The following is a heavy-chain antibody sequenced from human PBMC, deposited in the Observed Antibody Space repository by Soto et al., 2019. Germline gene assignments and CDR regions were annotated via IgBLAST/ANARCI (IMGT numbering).Heavy chain of an antibody. CDR2: IFYSGSA. J-gene: IGHJ4*02. CDR1: GGSINTAAYY. D-gene: IGHD1-1*01. CDR3: ARTLRTGVLKFDY. Sequence: TLSLTCNVTGGSINTAAYYWSWIRQVPGKGLEWIGYIFYSGSAYYHPSLKSRASISVDRSKNQFSLKVNSVTAADTAVYYCARTLRTGVLKFDYWGQGTLVTVSS. V-gene: IGHV4-31*03.